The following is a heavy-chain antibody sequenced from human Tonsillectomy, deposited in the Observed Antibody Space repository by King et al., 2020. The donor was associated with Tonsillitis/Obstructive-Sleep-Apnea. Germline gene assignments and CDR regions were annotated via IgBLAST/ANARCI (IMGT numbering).Heavy chain of an antibody. V-gene: IGHV3-9*01. CDR3: AKDSDQRSSGWYLDAFDI. J-gene: IGHJ3*02. Sequence: VQLVESGGGLVQPGRSLRLSCAASGFTFDDYAMHWVRQAPGKGLEWVSGISWNSGNIGYAASVKGRFTISRDNAKNSLYLQMNSLRPEDTALYYCAKDSDQRSSGWYLDAFDIWGQGTMVTVSS. CDR1: GFTFDDYA. CDR2: ISWNSGNI. D-gene: IGHD6-19*01.